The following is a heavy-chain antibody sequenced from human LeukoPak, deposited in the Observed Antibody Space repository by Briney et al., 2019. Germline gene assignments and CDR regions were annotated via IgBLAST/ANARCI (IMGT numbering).Heavy chain of an antibody. Sequence: GGSLRLSCAASGFTFSSYGMHWVRQAPGKGLEWVAVISYDGSNKYYVDSVKGRFTISRDNSKNTLYLQMNSLRAEDTAVYYCVKDLTFAQLRGLGSFDIWGQGTMVTVSS. D-gene: IGHD5-24*01. CDR2: ISYDGSNK. J-gene: IGHJ3*02. V-gene: IGHV3-30*18. CDR3: VKDLTFAQLRGLGSFDI. CDR1: GFTFSSYG.